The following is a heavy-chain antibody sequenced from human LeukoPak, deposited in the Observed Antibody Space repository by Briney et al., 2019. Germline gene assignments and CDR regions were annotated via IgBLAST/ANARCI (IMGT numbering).Heavy chain of an antibody. V-gene: IGHV1-18*01. CDR2: INPDNGNT. CDR1: GYXFTRYG. D-gene: IGHD2-2*01. Sequence: ASVKVSCKASGYXFTRYGISWVRQAPGQGLEWMGWINPDNGNTKYAQKFQGRVTMTTDTSTSTAHMELRSLRSDDTAVYYCATYYCSTTSCYPYFFDYWGQGTLVTVSS. CDR3: ATYYCSTTSCYPYFFDY. J-gene: IGHJ4*02.